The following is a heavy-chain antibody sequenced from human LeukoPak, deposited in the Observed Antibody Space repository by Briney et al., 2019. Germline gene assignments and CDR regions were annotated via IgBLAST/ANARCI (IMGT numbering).Heavy chain of an antibody. CDR1: GFTFSSYS. V-gene: IGHV3-21*01. Sequence: GGSLRLSCAASGFTFSSYSMNWVRQAPGKGLEWVSSISSSSSYIYYAGSVKGRFTISRDNAKNSLYLQMNSLRAEDTAVYYCARGYHGGYWGQGTLVTVSS. CDR2: ISSSSSYI. D-gene: IGHD1-14*01. CDR3: ARGYHGGY. J-gene: IGHJ4*02.